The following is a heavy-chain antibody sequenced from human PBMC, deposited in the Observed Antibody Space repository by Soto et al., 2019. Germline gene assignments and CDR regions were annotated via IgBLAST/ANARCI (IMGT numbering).Heavy chain of an antibody. J-gene: IGHJ4*02. CDR3: ARRSYIVVVPAALDY. Sequence: GASVKVSCKASGYTFTSYGISWVRQAPGQGLEWMGWISAYSGNTNYAQKLQGRVTMTTDTSTGTAYMELRSLRSDDTAVYYCARRSYIVVVPAALDYRGQGTLVTVSS. V-gene: IGHV1-18*01. D-gene: IGHD2-2*01. CDR2: ISAYSGNT. CDR1: GYTFTSYG.